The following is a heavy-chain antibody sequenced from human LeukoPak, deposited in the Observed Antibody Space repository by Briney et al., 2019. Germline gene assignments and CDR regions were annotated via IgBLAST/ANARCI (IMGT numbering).Heavy chain of an antibody. D-gene: IGHD1-26*01. V-gene: IGHV3-30-3*01. J-gene: IGHJ4*02. CDR2: ISYDGSNK. CDR1: GFTFSSYA. CDR3: ARDFEEWELLGYYFDY. Sequence: GGSLRLSCTASGFTFSSYAMHWVRQAPGKGLEWVAVISYDGSNKYYADSVKGRFTISRDNSKNTLYLQMNSLRAEDTAVYYCARDFEEWELLGYYFDYWGQGTLVTVSS.